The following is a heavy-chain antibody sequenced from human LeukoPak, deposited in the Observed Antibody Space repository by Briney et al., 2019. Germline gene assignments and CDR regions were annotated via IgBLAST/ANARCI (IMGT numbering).Heavy chain of an antibody. CDR1: GGSFSGYY. D-gene: IGHD6-19*01. V-gene: IGHV4-34*01. J-gene: IGHJ2*01. Sequence: SETLSLTCAVYGGSFSGYYWSWLRQPPGKGLEWIGEINHSGSTNYNPSLKSRVTISVDTSKNQFSLKLSSVTAADTAVYYCARAWLVQTGYFDLWGRGTLVTVSS. CDR3: ARAWLVQTGYFDL. CDR2: INHSGST.